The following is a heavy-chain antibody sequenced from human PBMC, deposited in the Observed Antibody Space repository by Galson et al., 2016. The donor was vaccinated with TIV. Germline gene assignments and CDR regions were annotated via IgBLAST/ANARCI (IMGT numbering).Heavy chain of an antibody. CDR1: GGPFSSYA. CDR3: ARRSQLKVAAGFDF. V-gene: IGHV1-69*10. J-gene: IGHJ4*02. CDR2: IIPILGII. D-gene: IGHD6-13*01. Sequence: SVKVSCKASGGPFSSYAISWVRQAPGQGLEWMGGIIPILGIINYAQKFQGRVTISADKSTDTVYMELPSLRSDDTAVYFCARRSQLKVAAGFDFWGQGTLVTVSS.